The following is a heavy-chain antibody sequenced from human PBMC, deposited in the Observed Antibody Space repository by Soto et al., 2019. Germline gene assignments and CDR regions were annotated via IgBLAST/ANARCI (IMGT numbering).Heavy chain of an antibody. CDR3: ARGGGYDSFDY. CDR1: GASISYGGFS. V-gene: IGHV4-30-2*06. D-gene: IGHD5-12*01. CDR2: ISHLEST. Sequence: QLQLQESGSGLVKTSETLSLTCTVSGASISYGGFSWSWILQSPGKVLEWIGHISHLESTYFHPSFKSRLTMSIDRTRNQFSLTLSSVTAADMAVYYCARGGGYDSFDYWGQGVLVTVSS. J-gene: IGHJ4*02.